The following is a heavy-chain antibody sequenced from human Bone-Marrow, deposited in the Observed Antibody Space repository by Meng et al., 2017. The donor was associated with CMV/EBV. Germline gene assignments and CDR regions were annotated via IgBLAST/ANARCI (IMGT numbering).Heavy chain of an antibody. CDR2: INPSGGST. Sequence: ASVKVSCKASGFTFMSAYYMHWVRQAPGQGLEWMGIINPSGGSTSYAQKFQGRVTMTRDTSTSTVYMELSSLRSEDTAVYYCARGIAARPSDYWGQGTLVTVSS. V-gene: IGHV1-46*01. D-gene: IGHD6-6*01. CDR1: GFTFMSAYY. CDR3: ARGIAARPSDY. J-gene: IGHJ4*02.